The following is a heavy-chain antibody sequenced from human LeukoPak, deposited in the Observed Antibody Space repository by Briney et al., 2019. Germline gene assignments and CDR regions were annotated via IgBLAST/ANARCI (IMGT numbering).Heavy chain of an antibody. CDR3: ARGGMDTAMVYYYYYYMDV. CDR2: INHSGST. Sequence: SETLSPTCAVYGGSFSGYYWSWIRQPPGKGLEWIGEINHSGSTNYNPSLKSRVTISVDTSKNQFSLKLSSVTAADTAVYYCARGGMDTAMVYYYYYYMDVWGKGTTVTVSS. D-gene: IGHD5-18*01. J-gene: IGHJ6*03. V-gene: IGHV4-34*01. CDR1: GGSFSGYY.